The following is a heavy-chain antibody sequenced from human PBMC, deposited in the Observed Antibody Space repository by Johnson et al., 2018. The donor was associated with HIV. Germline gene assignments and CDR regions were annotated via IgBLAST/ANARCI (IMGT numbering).Heavy chain of an antibody. Sequence: VQLVESGGGLVQPGRSLRLSCAASGFTFDDYAMHWVRQAPGKGLEWVSGISWNSGSIGYADSVKGRFTISRDNAKNSLYLQMNSLRAEDTALYYCAKDSLNGDYEGGAFDLWGQGTMVTVSS. CDR2: ISWNSGSI. V-gene: IGHV3-9*01. CDR1: GFTFDDYA. J-gene: IGHJ3*01. D-gene: IGHD4-17*01. CDR3: AKDSLNGDYEGGAFDL.